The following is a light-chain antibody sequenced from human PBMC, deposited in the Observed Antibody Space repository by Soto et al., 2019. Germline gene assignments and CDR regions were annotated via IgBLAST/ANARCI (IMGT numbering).Light chain of an antibody. V-gene: IGLV2-14*03. CDR2: DVT. Sequence: QSALTQPASVSGSPGQSITISCTGTSSDVGGYNYVSWYQQHPGKAPKLMIYDVTDRPSGVSNRFSGSKSGDTASLTISGLQAEDEADYYCFSYTSTSTLVVIGGGTQLTVL. CDR3: FSYTSTSTLVV. J-gene: IGLJ2*01. CDR1: SSDVGGYNY.